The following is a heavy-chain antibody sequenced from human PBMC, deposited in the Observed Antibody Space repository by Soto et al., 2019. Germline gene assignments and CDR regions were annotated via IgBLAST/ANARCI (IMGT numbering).Heavy chain of an antibody. V-gene: IGHV4-34*01. CDR2: INHSGST. Sequence: SETLSLTCSIYSGSFSGYYWSWIRQPPGKGLEWIGEINHSGSTNYNPSLKSRVTISVDTSKNQFSLKLSSVTAADTAVYYCARKQRARITMVRGAHYFDYWGQGTLVTVSS. CDR1: SGSFSGYY. CDR3: ARKQRARITMVRGAHYFDY. J-gene: IGHJ4*02. D-gene: IGHD3-10*01.